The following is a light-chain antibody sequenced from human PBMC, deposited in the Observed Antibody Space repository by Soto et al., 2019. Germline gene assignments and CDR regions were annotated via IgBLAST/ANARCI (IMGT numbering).Light chain of an antibody. Sequence: QSALTQPPSASGSPGQSVTISCTGTSSDVGAYNYVSWYQQYPGKAPKLMIYEVTKRPSGVPDRCSGSKSGNTASLTVSGLQAEDEADYYCTSYVGSDIWVFGGGTKVNVL. CDR2: EVT. J-gene: IGLJ3*02. V-gene: IGLV2-8*01. CDR3: TSYVGSDIWV. CDR1: SSDVGAYNY.